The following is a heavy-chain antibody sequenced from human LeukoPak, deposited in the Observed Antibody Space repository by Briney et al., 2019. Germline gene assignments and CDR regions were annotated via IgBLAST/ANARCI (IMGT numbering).Heavy chain of an antibody. V-gene: IGHV4-59*01. Sequence: PSETLSLTCTVSGGSISSYYWSWIRQPPGKGLEWIGYINYSGSTNYNPSLKIRVTISVDTSKNQFSLKLSSVTAADTAVYYWASGAELGYCSGGSCYGAFYIWGQGTMVTVSS. D-gene: IGHD2-15*01. CDR2: INYSGST. CDR3: ASGAELGYCSGGSCYGAFYI. CDR1: GGSISSYY. J-gene: IGHJ3*02.